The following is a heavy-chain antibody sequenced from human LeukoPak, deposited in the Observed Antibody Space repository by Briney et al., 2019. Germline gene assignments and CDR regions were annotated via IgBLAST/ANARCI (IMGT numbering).Heavy chain of an antibody. D-gene: IGHD6-25*01. Sequence: PSETLSLTCTVSGGSISSGSHYWGWIRPPPGKGLEWIGSFDYRGRTYYSPSLKSRVTISVDTSKNQLSLKLTSVTAADTAVYYCASKPLTSSKAAVDHWGQGTLVTVSS. CDR2: FDYRGRT. J-gene: IGHJ4*02. CDR1: GGSISSGSHY. V-gene: IGHV4-39*01. CDR3: ASKPLTSSKAAVDH.